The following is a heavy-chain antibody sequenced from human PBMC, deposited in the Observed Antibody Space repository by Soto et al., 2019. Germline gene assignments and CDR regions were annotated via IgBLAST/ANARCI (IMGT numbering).Heavy chain of an antibody. Sequence: GGSLRLSCAASGFPFSRYDMHWVRQAPGKGLEWVAVLWFDGSNEYYADSVQGRFTISRDNSKNTLYLQMDSLRAEATAVYYCAKVLYAPDGFDSEEDPSGKSVWGQGTTSSVTS. CDR1: GFPFSRYD. V-gene: IGHV3-33*06. D-gene: IGHD3-9*01. J-gene: IGHJ6*02. CDR2: LWFDGSNE. CDR3: AKVLYAPDGFDSEEDPSGKSV.